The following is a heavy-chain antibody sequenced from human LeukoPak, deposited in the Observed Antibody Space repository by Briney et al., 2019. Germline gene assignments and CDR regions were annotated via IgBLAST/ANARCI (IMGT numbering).Heavy chain of an antibody. J-gene: IGHJ4*02. Sequence: GGSLRLSCAASGFTFSSYAMSWVRQAPGKGLEWVSYISSSGSTIYYADSVKGRFTISRDNAKNSLYLQMNSLRAEDTAVYYCASQGLTVTTFGYWGQGTLVTVSS. V-gene: IGHV3-48*04. D-gene: IGHD4-17*01. CDR3: ASQGLTVTTFGY. CDR2: ISSSGSTI. CDR1: GFTFSSYA.